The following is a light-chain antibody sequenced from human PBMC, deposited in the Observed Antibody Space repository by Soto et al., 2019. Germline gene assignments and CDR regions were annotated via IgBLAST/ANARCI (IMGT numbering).Light chain of an antibody. J-gene: IGKJ1*01. Sequence: DIQMTQSPSSLSASVEDRVTIPCWASQSVRGYLNWYQQKPGNAPKLLIYSASTLQSWVPSSFSGSGSGTDFTLTINSLQTEDFATYFCQQSYSSPWTFGQGTKVEIK. CDR2: SAS. CDR3: QQSYSSPWT. V-gene: IGKV1-39*01. CDR1: QSVRGY.